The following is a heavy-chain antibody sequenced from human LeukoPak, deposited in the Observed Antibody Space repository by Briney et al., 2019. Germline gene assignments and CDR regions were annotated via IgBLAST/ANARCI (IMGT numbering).Heavy chain of an antibody. Sequence: ASVKVSCTASGYTFTSYDINWVRQATGQGLEWMGWMNPNSGNTGYAQKFQGRVTMTRNTSISTAYMELSSLRSEDTAVYYCARGNHDYGDYEGYWGQGTLVTVSS. CDR3: ARGNHDYGDYEGY. D-gene: IGHD4-17*01. CDR1: GYTFTSYD. V-gene: IGHV1-8*01. CDR2: MNPNSGNT. J-gene: IGHJ4*02.